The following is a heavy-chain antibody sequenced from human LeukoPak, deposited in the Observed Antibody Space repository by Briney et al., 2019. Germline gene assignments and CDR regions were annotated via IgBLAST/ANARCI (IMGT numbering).Heavy chain of an antibody. CDR1: EFSFSFHS. CDR3: AGSPYDRSAYYLHY. J-gene: IGHJ4*02. V-gene: IGHV3-48*01. CDR2: ISGSSGTI. Sequence: PGGSLRLSCAASEFSFSFHSMHWVRQAPGRGLEWISYISGSSGTIYYADSMKGRFTISRDNAKNSLYLQMNSLRAEDTAVYYCAGSPYDRSAYYLHYWGQGTLVTVSS. D-gene: IGHD3-22*01.